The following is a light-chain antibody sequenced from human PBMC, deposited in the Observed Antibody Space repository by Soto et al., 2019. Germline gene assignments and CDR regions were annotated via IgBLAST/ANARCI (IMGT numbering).Light chain of an antibody. CDR1: SSDVGSYNL. V-gene: IGLV2-23*01. J-gene: IGLJ2*01. CDR2: EGS. Sequence: QSALTQPASVSGSPGQSITISCTGTSSDVGSYNLVSWYQQHPGKAPKLMIYEGSKRPSWVSNRFSGSKSGNTASLTISGLQAEDDADYDCCSYAGSSTYVVFGGGTKLTVL. CDR3: CSYAGSSTYVV.